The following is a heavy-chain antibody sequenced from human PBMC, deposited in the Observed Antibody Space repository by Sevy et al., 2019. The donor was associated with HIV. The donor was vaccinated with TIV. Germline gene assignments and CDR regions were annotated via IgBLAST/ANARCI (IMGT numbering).Heavy chain of an antibody. V-gene: IGHV3-30-3*01. Sequence: GGSLRLSCAASGFTFSSYAMHWVRQAPGKGLEWVAVISYDGSNKYYADSVKGRFTISRDNSKNTLYLQMNGLRAEDTAVYYCARQWFGELFMALGGIGWGQGTLVTVSS. J-gene: IGHJ4*02. CDR3: ARQWFGELFMALGGIG. CDR1: GFTFSSYA. D-gene: IGHD3-10*01. CDR2: ISYDGSNK.